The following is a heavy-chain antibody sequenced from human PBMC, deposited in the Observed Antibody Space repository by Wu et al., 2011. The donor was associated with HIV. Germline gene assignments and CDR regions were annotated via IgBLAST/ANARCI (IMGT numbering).Heavy chain of an antibody. CDR3: ARGPYSSSWNYYYGMDV. CDR2: IIPIFGTA. J-gene: IGHJ6*02. CDR1: GGTFSSYA. D-gene: IGHD6-13*01. Sequence: QVQLVQSGAEVKKPGSSVKVSCKASGGTFSSYAISWVRQAPGQGLEWMGRIIPIFGTANYAQKFQGRVTITADESTSTAYMELSSLRSEDTAVYYCARGPYSSSWNYYYGMDVWGQGTTVSVSS. V-gene: IGHV1-69*15.